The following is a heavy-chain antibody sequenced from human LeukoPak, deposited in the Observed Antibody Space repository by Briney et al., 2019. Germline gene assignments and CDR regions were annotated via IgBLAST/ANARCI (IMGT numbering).Heavy chain of an antibody. CDR3: ARLSWPGRGSRFDP. Sequence: KTSETLSLTCAVYGGSFSGYYWSWIRQPPGKGLEWIGSIYHSGSTYYNPSLKSRVTISVDTSKNQFSLKLSSVTAADTAVYYCARLSWPGRGSRFDPWGQGTLVTVSS. J-gene: IGHJ5*02. CDR1: GGSFSGYY. D-gene: IGHD3-10*01. CDR2: IYHSGST. V-gene: IGHV4-34*01.